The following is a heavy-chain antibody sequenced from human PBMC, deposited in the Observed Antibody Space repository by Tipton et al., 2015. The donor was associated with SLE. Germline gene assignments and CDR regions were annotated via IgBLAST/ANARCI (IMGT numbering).Heavy chain of an antibody. CDR1: GGSIGNNY. CDR3: ARIIGGHGDAFDI. Sequence: CTVSGGSIGNNYWNWIRQSAGKGLEWIGRFYTDGSTSHKPSLESRLNPSLESRVTMSVDPSKNQFSLKLMSVTAADTAVYFCARIIGGHGDAFDIWGQGTMVSVSS. V-gene: IGHV4-4*07. CDR2: FYTDGST. J-gene: IGHJ3*02. D-gene: IGHD3-10*01.